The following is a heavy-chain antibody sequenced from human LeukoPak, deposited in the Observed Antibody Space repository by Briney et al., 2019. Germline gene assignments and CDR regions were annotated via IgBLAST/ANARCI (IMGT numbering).Heavy chain of an antibody. CDR2: ISDSGDAT. Sequence: GGSLRLSCAASGFTFNGYAMSWVRQAPGKGLEWVSAISDSGDATYYADSVRGRFTISRDNSKNTVYLQLNSLRAADTAVYYCVKDFWSAGDPGGYYSPFDYWGQGTLATVSS. CDR1: GFTFNGYA. V-gene: IGHV3-23*01. CDR3: VKDFWSAGDPGGYYSPFDY. J-gene: IGHJ4*02. D-gene: IGHD3-3*01.